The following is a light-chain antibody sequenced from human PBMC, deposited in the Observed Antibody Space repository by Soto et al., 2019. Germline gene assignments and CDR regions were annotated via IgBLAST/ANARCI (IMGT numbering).Light chain of an antibody. CDR3: QQYGRSPFT. J-gene: IGKJ3*01. CDR2: GAS. V-gene: IGKV3-20*01. Sequence: EIVLTQSPGTLSLSPGERATLSCRASQSVSSNNLAWYQQRPGQAPRVVIYGASTRATGIPERLSGSGSGTDFTLTISRLAPEDFPVYYCQQYGRSPFTFGPGTKVDIK. CDR1: QSVSSNN.